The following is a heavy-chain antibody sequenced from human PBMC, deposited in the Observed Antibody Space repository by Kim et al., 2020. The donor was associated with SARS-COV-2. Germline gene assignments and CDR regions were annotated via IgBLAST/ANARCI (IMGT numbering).Heavy chain of an antibody. CDR2: ISGNSGST. CDR1: GFTFSNYA. J-gene: IGHJ4*02. D-gene: IGHD3-10*01. Sequence: GGSLRLSCAASGFTFSNYAMNWVPQAPGKGLEWVSSISGNSGSTYYAYSVKGRFTISRDNPKNTLYLQMNSLRAEDTAVYYCAKSRAGGDYCSGNYGFRDFWGQGTLVTVSS. CDR3: AKSRAGGDYCSGNYGFRDF. V-gene: IGHV3-23*01.